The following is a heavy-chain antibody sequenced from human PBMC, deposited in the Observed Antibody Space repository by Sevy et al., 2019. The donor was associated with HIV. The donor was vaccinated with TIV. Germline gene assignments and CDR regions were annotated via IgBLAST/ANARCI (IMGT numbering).Heavy chain of an antibody. CDR2: ISSSSNYI. D-gene: IGHD2-15*01. J-gene: IGHJ4*02. V-gene: IGHV3-21*01. Sequence: GGSLRLSCVVSGFTFSKYPMNWVRQAPGKGLEWVSSISSSSNYIYYGDSVKGRFTSSRDNAKNSLYLKMNSLGADDTAVYYCVRDGGCSSSSCLLYFDYWGQGILVTVSS. CDR3: VRDGGCSSSSCLLYFDY. CDR1: GFTFSKYP.